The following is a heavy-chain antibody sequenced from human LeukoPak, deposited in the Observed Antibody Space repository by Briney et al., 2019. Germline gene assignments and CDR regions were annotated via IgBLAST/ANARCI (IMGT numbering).Heavy chain of an antibody. CDR3: ARVDIVATMEGAFDI. D-gene: IGHD5-12*01. V-gene: IGHV3-48*03. J-gene: IGHJ3*02. CDR1: GFTFSSYE. CDR2: ISSSGSTI. Sequence: GGSLRLSCAASGFTFSSYEMNWVRQAPGKGLEWVSYISSSGSTIYYADSVKGRFTISRDNAKNSLYLQMNSLRAEDTAVYYCARVDIVATMEGAFDIWGQGTMVTVSS.